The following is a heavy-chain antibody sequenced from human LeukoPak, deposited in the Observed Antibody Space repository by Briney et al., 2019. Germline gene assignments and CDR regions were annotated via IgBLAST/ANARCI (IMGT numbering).Heavy chain of an antibody. J-gene: IGHJ6*02. V-gene: IGHV3-30*02. CDR2: IWYDESNK. CDR3: AKGIAVAGFRGYYYYGMDV. CDR1: GFTFSNYG. Sequence: GGSLRLSCAASGFTFSNYGIHWVRQAPGKGLEWVAVIWYDESNKYYADSVKGRFTISRDNSKNTLYLQMNSLRAEDTAVYYCAKGIAVAGFRGYYYYGMDVWGQGTTVTVSS. D-gene: IGHD6-19*01.